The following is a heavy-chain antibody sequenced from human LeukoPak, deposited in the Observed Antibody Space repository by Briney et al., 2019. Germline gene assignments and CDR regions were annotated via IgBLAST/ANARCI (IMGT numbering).Heavy chain of an antibody. V-gene: IGHV1-18*01. Sequence: GASVKVSCKASGYTFTSYDINWVRQAPGQGLEWMGWISAYNGNTNYAQKLQGRVTMTTDTSTSTAYMELRSLRSDDTAVYYCARDAHVLRFLEWLLPPHWFDPWGQGTLVTVSS. CDR3: ARDAHVLRFLEWLLPPHWFDP. CDR1: GYTFTSYD. CDR2: ISAYNGNT. D-gene: IGHD3-3*01. J-gene: IGHJ5*02.